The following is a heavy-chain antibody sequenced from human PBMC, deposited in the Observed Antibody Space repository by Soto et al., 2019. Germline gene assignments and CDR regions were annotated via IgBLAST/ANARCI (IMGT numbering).Heavy chain of an antibody. Sequence: PSETLSLTCAVSGYSISSGYYWGWIRQPPGKGLEWVGSVSHTGGTYYNPSVKSRVTISVDTSKNHFALQLSSVTAADTAIYYCAKAPSVVGPIMKAFDVWGQGTMVTVSS. CDR2: VSHTGGT. D-gene: IGHD2-2*01. J-gene: IGHJ3*01. CDR1: GYSISSGYY. V-gene: IGHV4-38-2*01. CDR3: AKAPSVVGPIMKAFDV.